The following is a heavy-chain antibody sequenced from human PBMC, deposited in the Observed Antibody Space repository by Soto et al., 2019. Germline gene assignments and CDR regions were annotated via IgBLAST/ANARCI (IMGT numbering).Heavy chain of an antibody. CDR3: AKDQNSPRDQFHS. V-gene: IGHV3-23*01. D-gene: IGHD2-15*01. CDR2: ISANGQGI. Sequence: GGSLRLSCAASGFTFSTYALSWVRQAPGKGLEWVSAISANGQGIYYADSVRGRFTISRDNSKNTIFLHMDSLRAEDTAVYYCAKDQNSPRDQFHSGAQGTLVPFSS. CDR1: GFTFSTYA. J-gene: IGHJ4*02.